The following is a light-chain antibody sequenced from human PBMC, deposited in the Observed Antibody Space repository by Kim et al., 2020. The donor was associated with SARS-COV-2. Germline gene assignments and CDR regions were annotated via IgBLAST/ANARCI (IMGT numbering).Light chain of an antibody. CDR1: TGAVTSGHY. J-gene: IGLJ3*02. CDR2: DTS. Sequence: QAVVTQEPSLTVSPGGTVTLTCASSTGAVTSGHYPYWFQQKPGQAPRTLISDTSNKLSWTPARFSGSLLGGKAALTLSGAQPEDEAGYYCLLTYNGPWVFGGGTQLTVL. CDR3: LLTYNGPWV. V-gene: IGLV7-46*01.